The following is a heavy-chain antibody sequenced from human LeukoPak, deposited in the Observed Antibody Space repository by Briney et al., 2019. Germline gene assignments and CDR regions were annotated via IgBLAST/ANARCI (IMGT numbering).Heavy chain of an antibody. J-gene: IGHJ5*02. CDR2: ISSSGSTI. CDR3: ARVWTYSSSWFWFDP. Sequence: GGSLRLPCAASGFTFSDYYMSWIRQAPGKGLEWVSYISSSGSTIYYADSVKGRFTISRDNAKNSLYLQMNSLRAEDTAVYYCARVWTYSSSWFWFDPWGQGTLVTVSS. V-gene: IGHV3-11*01. D-gene: IGHD6-13*01. CDR1: GFTFSDYY.